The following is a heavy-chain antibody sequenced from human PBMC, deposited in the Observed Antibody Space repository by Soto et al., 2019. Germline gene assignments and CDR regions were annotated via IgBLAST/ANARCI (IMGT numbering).Heavy chain of an antibody. Sequence: QFQLVQSGREVKKNGASVKVSCKASGYTFTSHGIAWVRQAPGQGPEWMGWISAYNGNTKYAQKFQGSVTMTTDTSTSTAYMELRSLRSDDTAVYYCARDGDGYSYAFDFWGQGSLVTVSS. V-gene: IGHV1-18*04. CDR3: ARDGDGYSYAFDF. CDR1: GYTFTSHG. D-gene: IGHD3-16*01. J-gene: IGHJ4*02. CDR2: ISAYNGNT.